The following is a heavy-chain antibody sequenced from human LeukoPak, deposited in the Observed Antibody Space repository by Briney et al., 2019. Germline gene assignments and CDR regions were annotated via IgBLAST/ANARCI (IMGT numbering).Heavy chain of an antibody. D-gene: IGHD1-26*01. J-gene: IGHJ6*03. CDR2: INSSSNII. Sequence: PGGSLRLSCAASGFSFSSYNMNWVRQTTGKGLEWVSYINSSSNIIFYAHSVKGRYTISKDNARHSLYQQMNSLRAEDTSVYYCARDPYSGTYGDTYYYYMDVWGKGTTVTISS. CDR3: ARDPYSGTYGDTYYYYMDV. V-gene: IGHV3-21*01. CDR1: GFSFSSYN.